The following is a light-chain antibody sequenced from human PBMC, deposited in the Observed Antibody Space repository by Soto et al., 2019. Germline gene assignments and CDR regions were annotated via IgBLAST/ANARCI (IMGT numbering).Light chain of an antibody. Sequence: EIVLKQSQATLSWSPGERATLSCRASQSVTSYLAWYQQKPGQAPRLLIYDASNRAPGIPARFSGSGSGTDFTLTISSLEPEDFAVYYCQQRSNWPPYTFGPGTKLEIK. J-gene: IGKJ2*01. CDR2: DAS. CDR1: QSVTSY. CDR3: QQRSNWPPYT. V-gene: IGKV3-11*01.